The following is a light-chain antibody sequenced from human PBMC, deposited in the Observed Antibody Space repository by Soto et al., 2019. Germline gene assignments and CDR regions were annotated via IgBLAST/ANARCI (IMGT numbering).Light chain of an antibody. Sequence: QSVLTQSPSASASLGASVKLTCTLSSGHSSYAIAWHQQQPEKGPRYLMKVNSDGSHYKGDGIPDRFSGSSSGAERYLTISSLQSEDEADYYCQTWGTGLGVFGGGTKLTVL. CDR1: SGHSSYA. J-gene: IGLJ3*02. CDR2: VNSDGSH. V-gene: IGLV4-69*01. CDR3: QTWGTGLGV.